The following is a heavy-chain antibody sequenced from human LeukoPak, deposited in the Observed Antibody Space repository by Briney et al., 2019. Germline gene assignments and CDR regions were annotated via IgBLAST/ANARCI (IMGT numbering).Heavy chain of an antibody. Sequence: SVKVSCKASGGTFSSYAISWVRQAPGQGLEWMGGIIPIFGTANYAQKFQGRVTITTDESTSTAYMELSSLRSEDTAVYYCARVMGYCSGGSCHVAYDAFDIWGQGTMVTVSS. CDR2: IIPIFGTA. CDR1: GGTFSSYA. V-gene: IGHV1-69*05. D-gene: IGHD2-15*01. J-gene: IGHJ3*02. CDR3: ARVMGYCSGGSCHVAYDAFDI.